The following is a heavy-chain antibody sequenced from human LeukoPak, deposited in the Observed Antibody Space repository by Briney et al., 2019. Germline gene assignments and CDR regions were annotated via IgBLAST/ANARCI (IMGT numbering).Heavy chain of an antibody. CDR2: ISSDGNYK. J-gene: IGHJ4*03. CDR1: GFTFSSYA. V-gene: IGHV3-30-3*01. Sequence: AGSLRLSCAASGFTFSSYAMHWVRQAPGEGLEWVAAISSDGNYKYYADSVQGRFTISRDNSENALYLQTNSLRAEDTAVYYCARGSRNWNYDHYFDYWGQGTTVTVSS. CDR3: ARGSRNWNYDHYFDY. D-gene: IGHD1-7*01.